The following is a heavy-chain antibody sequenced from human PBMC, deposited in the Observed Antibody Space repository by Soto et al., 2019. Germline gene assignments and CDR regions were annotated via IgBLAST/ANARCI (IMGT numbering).Heavy chain of an antibody. Sequence: QITLKESGPTLVKPTQPLTLTCTFSGFSLTTDGVGVDWIRQPPGKALEWLGLIYWNDEKRYRPSLQSRLTITKDTSRNPVVLPMTNMDPVDTATYHCAHRTTVTSGINWGQGTLVTVSS. CDR3: AHRTTVTSGIN. J-gene: IGHJ4*02. CDR1: GFSLTTDGVG. D-gene: IGHD4-4*01. V-gene: IGHV2-5*01. CDR2: IYWNDEK.